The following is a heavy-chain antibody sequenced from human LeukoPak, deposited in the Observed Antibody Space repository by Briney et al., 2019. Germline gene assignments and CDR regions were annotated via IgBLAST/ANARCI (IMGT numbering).Heavy chain of an antibody. Sequence: SETLSLPCTVSGGSISSSSYYWGWIRQPPGKGLEWIGSIYYSGSTYYNPSLKSRVTISVDTSKNQFSLKLSSVTAADTAVYYCASGKSSSYDDYMDVWGKGTTVTVSS. J-gene: IGHJ6*03. CDR1: GGSISSSSYY. V-gene: IGHV4-39*07. CDR3: ASGKSSSYDDYMDV. CDR2: IYYSGST. D-gene: IGHD6-13*01.